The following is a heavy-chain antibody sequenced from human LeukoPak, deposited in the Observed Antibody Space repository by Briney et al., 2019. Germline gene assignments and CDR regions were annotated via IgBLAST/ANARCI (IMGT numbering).Heavy chain of an antibody. CDR2: IRYDGSNK. J-gene: IGHJ4*02. D-gene: IGHD6-13*01. CDR1: GFTFSSYG. CDR3: AKDPIAAAGTLDY. V-gene: IGHV3-30*02. Sequence: AGSLRLSCAASGFTFSSYGMHWVRQASGKGLEWVAFIRYDGSNKYYADSVKGRFTISRDNSKNTLYLQMNSLRAEDTAVYYCAKDPIAAAGTLDYWGQGTLVTVSS.